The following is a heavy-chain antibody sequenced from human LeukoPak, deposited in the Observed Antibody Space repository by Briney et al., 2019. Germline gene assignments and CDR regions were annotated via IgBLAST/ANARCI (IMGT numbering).Heavy chain of an antibody. V-gene: IGHV1-2*02. Sequence: ASVKVSCKTSGYTFTGYYIQWVRQAPGQGLEWMGYINPDSGGTNYAQEFQGRVTMTRDTSISTAYMELNRLRSDDTAVYYCARGEMIAFGGVIVISTFDIWGQGTMVTVS. CDR2: INPDSGGT. D-gene: IGHD3-16*02. CDR1: GYTFTGYY. J-gene: IGHJ3*02. CDR3: ARGEMIAFGGVIVISTFDI.